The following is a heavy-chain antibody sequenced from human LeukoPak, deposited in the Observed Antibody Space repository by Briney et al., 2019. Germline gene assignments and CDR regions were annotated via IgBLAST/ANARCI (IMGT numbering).Heavy chain of an antibody. D-gene: IGHD3-22*01. CDR2: INWNGGST. Sequence: GGSLRLSCAASGFTFDDYGMSWVRQAPGKGLEWVSGINWNGGSTGYADSVKGRFTISRDNAKNSLYLQMNSLRAEDTAVYYCASQDSSGYYSWDYWGQGTLVTVSS. CDR1: GFTFDDYG. J-gene: IGHJ4*02. CDR3: ASQDSSGYYSWDY. V-gene: IGHV3-20*04.